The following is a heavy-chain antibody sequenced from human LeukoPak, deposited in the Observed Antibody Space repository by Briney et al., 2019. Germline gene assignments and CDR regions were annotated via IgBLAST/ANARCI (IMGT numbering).Heavy chain of an antibody. Sequence: PSETLSLTCTVSGGSISSYYWNWIRQPPGKGLEYIGYIFYSGRTNYNPSLKSRVTISVDTSKNWFSLRLTSVTAADTAVYYCAKSDYGDYDRYYYYYMDVWGKGTTVTVSS. D-gene: IGHD4-17*01. CDR3: AKSDYGDYDRYYYYYMDV. CDR1: GGSISSYY. CDR2: IFYSGRT. J-gene: IGHJ6*03. V-gene: IGHV4-59*01.